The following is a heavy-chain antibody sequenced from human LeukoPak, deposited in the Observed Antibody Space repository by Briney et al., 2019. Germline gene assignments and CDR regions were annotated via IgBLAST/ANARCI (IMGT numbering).Heavy chain of an antibody. CDR1: GFPFSNYG. Sequence: GGSLRLSCEVSGFPFSNYGMHWVRQAPGKGLEWVALISYEGDSTYYADSVKGRFTISRDNSKDMLYLQMNSLRAEDTAVYYCARDGGFYFDYWGQGTLVTVSS. CDR3: ARDGGFYFDY. J-gene: IGHJ4*02. V-gene: IGHV3-30*19. D-gene: IGHD3-10*01. CDR2: ISYEGDST.